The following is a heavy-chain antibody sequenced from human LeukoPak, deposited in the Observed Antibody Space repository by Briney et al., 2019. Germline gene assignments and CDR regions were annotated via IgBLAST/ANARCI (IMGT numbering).Heavy chain of an antibody. V-gene: IGHV4-31*03. CDR3: ARSRAGGYYYFTT. J-gene: IGHJ4*02. D-gene: IGHD2-2*03. Sequence: SETLSLTCTVSGGSISSGGYYWSWIRQHPGKGLEWIGYIYYSGSTYYNPSLKSRVTISVDTSKNQFSLKLSSVTAADTAVYYCARSRAGGYYYFTTGAREPWSPSPQ. CDR1: GGSISSGGYY. CDR2: IYYSGST.